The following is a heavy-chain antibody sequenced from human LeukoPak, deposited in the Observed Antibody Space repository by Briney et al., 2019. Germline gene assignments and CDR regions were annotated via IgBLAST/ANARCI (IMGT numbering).Heavy chain of an antibody. CDR2: IKQDGSEK. V-gene: IGHV3-7*05. J-gene: IGHJ4*02. D-gene: IGHD3-10*01. Sequence: GGSLRLSCAASGFTFSSYWMSWVRQAPGKGLEWMANIKQDGSEKNYEDSVKGRFTISRDNAENSLYLHMNSLRAEDTAVYYCARTGGSGKYTYNFDYWGQGILVTVSS. CDR1: GFTFSSYW. CDR3: ARTGGSGKYTYNFDY.